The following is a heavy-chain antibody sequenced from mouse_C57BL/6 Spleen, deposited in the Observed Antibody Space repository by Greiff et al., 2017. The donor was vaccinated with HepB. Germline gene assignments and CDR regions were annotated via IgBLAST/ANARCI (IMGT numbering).Heavy chain of an antibody. CDR2: IDPSDSYT. D-gene: IGHD1-1*01. J-gene: IGHJ2*01. CDR3: ARRGNYYGSRGYYFDY. CDR1: GYTFTSYW. Sequence: QVQLQQPGAELVRPGTSVKLSCKASGYTFTSYWMHWVKQRPGQGLEWIGVIDPSDSYTNYNQKFKGKATVTVDTSSSTAYMQLSSLTSEDSAVYYCARRGNYYGSRGYYFDYWGQGTTLTVSS. V-gene: IGHV1-59*01.